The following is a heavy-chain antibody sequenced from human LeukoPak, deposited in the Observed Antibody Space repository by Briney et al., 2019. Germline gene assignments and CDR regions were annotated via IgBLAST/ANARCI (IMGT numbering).Heavy chain of an antibody. V-gene: IGHV3-30*01. CDR2: ISYDGSNK. CDR1: GFTFSSYA. CDR3: AREAGRYYDFWSGYPSHFDY. Sequence: GRSLRLSCAASGFTFSSYAMHWVRQAPGKGLEWVAVISYDGSNKYYADSVKGRFTISRDNSKNTLYLQMNSLRAEDTAVNYCAREAGRYYDFWSGYPSHFDYWGQGTLVTVSS. D-gene: IGHD3-3*01. J-gene: IGHJ4*02.